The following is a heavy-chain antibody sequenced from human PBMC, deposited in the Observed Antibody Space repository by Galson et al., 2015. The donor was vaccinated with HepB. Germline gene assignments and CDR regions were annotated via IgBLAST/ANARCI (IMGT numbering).Heavy chain of an antibody. CDR3: ARHVSFPLGGNSRDYGMDV. Sequence: QSGAEVTKPGESLKISCKGSGYSFTSYWIGWVRQMPGKGLEWMGIIYPGDSDTRYSPSFQGQVTISADKSISTAYLQWSSLKASDTAMYYCARHVSFPLGGNSRDYGMDVWGQGTTVTVSS. V-gene: IGHV5-51*01. CDR1: GYSFTSYW. CDR2: IYPGDSDT. J-gene: IGHJ6*02. D-gene: IGHD4-23*01.